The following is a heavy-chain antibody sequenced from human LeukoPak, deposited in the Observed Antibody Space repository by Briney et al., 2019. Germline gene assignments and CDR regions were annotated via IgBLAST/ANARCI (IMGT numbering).Heavy chain of an antibody. CDR2: IYSGGST. CDR1: GFTVSSNY. Sequence: GGSLRLSCAASGFTVSSNYMSWVRQAPGKGLEWVSVIYSGGSTYYADSVKGRFTISRDNSKNTLYLQMNSLRAEDTAVYYCARGEYYYYDSSGYQAALGYWGQGTLVTVSS. V-gene: IGHV3-66*01. J-gene: IGHJ4*02. CDR3: ARGEYYYYDSSGYQAALGY. D-gene: IGHD3-22*01.